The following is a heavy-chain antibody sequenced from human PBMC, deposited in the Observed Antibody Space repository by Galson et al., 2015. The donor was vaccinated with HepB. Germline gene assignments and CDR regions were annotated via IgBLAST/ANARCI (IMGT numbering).Heavy chain of an antibody. D-gene: IGHD6-13*01. CDR1: GFTFSDYY. V-gene: IGHV3-11*03. CDR2: ISYSISNT. CDR3: ARYGSSWDFDY. J-gene: IGHJ4*02. Sequence: SLRLSCAASGFTFSDYYMGWVRQAPGKGLEWVSYISYSISNTKYADSVKGRFTISRDNAKNSLNLQMNSLRAEDTAVYYCARYGSSWDFDYWGQGTLVTVSS.